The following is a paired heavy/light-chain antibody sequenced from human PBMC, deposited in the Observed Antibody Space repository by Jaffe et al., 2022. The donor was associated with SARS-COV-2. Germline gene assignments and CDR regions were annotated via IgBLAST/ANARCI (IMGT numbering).Light chain of an antibody. CDR3: GTWDSSLSAYV. V-gene: IGLV1-51*02. Sequence: QSVLTQPPSVSAAPGQKVTISCSGSNSNIGNNYVCWYQQFPGTTPKLLISENNKRPSGIPDRISGSKSGTSATLGITGLQTGDEADYFCGTWDSSLSAYVFGTGTKVTVL. CDR1: NSNIGNNY. CDR2: ENN. J-gene: IGLJ1*01.
Heavy chain of an antibody. CDR1: GFSFGIYS. CDR3: ARDAYWNFDL. Sequence: EVQLVESGGHLVQPGGSLRLSCAASGFSFGIYSMNWVRQAPGKGLEWVSHIISSSTTMYYADSVKGRFTISRDNAKNSLYLQMTSLRDEDTAVYYCARDAYWNFDLWGRGTLVTVSS. J-gene: IGHJ2*01. CDR2: IISSSTTM. V-gene: IGHV3-48*02.